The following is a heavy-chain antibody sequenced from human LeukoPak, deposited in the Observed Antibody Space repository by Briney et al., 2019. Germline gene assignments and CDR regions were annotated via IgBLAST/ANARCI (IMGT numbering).Heavy chain of an antibody. V-gene: IGHV4-59*01. J-gene: IGHJ6*02. CDR2: IYYSGST. D-gene: IGHD2-15*01. CDR1: GASLSSYC. Sequence: PESLSLTWPVAGASLSSYCRGWVRQPPGKGLEWIWYIYYSGSTSDGPALKSRVTISVDTSKNQFSLKQSSVTAADTAVDDCARVPCYWSGGSFHPYYYYCMDVGGQGTTVTVS. CDR3: ARVPCYWSGGSFHPYYYYCMDV.